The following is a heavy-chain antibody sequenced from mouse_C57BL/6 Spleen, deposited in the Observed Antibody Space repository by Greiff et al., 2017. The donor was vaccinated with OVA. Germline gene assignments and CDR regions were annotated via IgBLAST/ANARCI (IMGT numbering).Heavy chain of an antibody. Sequence: VQLVESGAELVKPGASVKMSCKASGYTFTTYPIEWMKQNHGKSLEWIGNFHPYNDDTKYNEKFKGKATLTVEKSSSTVYLELSRLTSDDSAVYYCAITTAPSWDAMDYWGQGTSVTVSS. CDR3: AITTAPSWDAMDY. D-gene: IGHD1-1*01. CDR1: GYTFTTYP. CDR2: FHPYNDDT. V-gene: IGHV1-47*01. J-gene: IGHJ4*01.